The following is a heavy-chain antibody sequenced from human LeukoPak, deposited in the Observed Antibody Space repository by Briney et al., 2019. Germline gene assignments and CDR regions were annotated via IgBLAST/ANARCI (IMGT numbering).Heavy chain of an antibody. CDR1: GYTFTSYD. Sequence: GASVKVSCKASGYTFTSYDINWVRQATGQGLEWMGWINPNSGGTNYAQKFQGRVTMTRDTSISTAYMELSRLRSDDTAVYYCARDRVRATIGDFDYWGQGTLVTVSS. V-gene: IGHV1-2*02. CDR2: INPNSGGT. CDR3: ARDRVRATIGDFDY. J-gene: IGHJ4*02. D-gene: IGHD1-26*01.